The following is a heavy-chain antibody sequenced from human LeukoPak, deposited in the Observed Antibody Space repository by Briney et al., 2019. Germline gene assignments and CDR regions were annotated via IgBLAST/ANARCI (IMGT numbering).Heavy chain of an antibody. CDR3: ARDANWFGEGNWFDP. Sequence: PSETLSLTCTVSGGSISSHYWSWIRQPPGKGLEWIGYIYYSGSTNYNPSLKSRVTISVDTSKNQFSLKLSSVTAADTAVYYCARDANWFGEGNWFDPWGQGTLVTDSS. J-gene: IGHJ5*02. V-gene: IGHV4-59*11. D-gene: IGHD3-10*01. CDR2: IYYSGST. CDR1: GGSISSHY.